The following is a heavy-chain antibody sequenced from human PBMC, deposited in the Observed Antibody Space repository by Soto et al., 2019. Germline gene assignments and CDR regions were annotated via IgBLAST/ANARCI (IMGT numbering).Heavy chain of an antibody. Sequence: SQTLSLTCALSVDSVSSNSAAWNWIRQSPSRGLEWLGRTYYRSKWYNDYAVSVKSRITINPDTSKNQFSLQLNSVTPEDTAVYYCARALCVCAGPPSAWFYSRAQGTLVTVS. CDR1: VDSVSSNSAA. J-gene: IGHJ5*01. D-gene: IGHD3-16*01. V-gene: IGHV6-1*01. CDR3: ARALCVCAGPPSAWFYS. CDR2: TYYRSKWYN.